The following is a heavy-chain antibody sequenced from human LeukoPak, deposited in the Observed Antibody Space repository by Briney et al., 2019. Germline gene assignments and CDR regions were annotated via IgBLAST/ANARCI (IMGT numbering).Heavy chain of an antibody. CDR3: ARDLAEHYGDNWFDP. J-gene: IGHJ5*02. V-gene: IGHV4-38-2*02. CDR1: GYSISSGYY. Sequence: SETLSLTCTVSGYSISSGYYWGWIRQPPGKGLEWIGSIYHSGSTYYNPSLKSRVTISVDTSKNQFSLKLSSVTAADTAVYYCARDLAEHYGDNWFDPWGQGTLVTVSS. D-gene: IGHD4-17*01. CDR2: IYHSGST.